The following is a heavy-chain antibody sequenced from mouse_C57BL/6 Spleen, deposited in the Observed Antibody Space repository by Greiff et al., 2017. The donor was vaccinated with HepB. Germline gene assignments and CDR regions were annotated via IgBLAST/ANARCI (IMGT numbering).Heavy chain of an antibody. V-gene: IGHV1-75*01. Sequence: VQLQQSGPELVKPGASVKISCKASGYTFTDYYINWVKQRPGQGLEWIGWIFPGSGSTYYNEKFKGKATLTVDKSSSTAYMLLSSLTSEDSAVYFCARKYYAPGGYFDVWGTGTTVTVSS. CDR3: ARKYYAPGGYFDV. CDR1: GYTFTDYY. CDR2: IFPGSGST. J-gene: IGHJ1*03. D-gene: IGHD1-1*01.